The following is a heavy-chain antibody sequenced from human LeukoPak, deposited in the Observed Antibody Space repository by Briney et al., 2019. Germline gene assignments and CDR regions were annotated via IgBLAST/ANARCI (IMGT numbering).Heavy chain of an antibody. CDR3: ASRSYQGGDGAFDI. D-gene: IGHD1-26*01. CDR2: IIPIFGTA. V-gene: IGHV1-69*06. CDR1: GYTFTSYA. J-gene: IGHJ3*02. Sequence: ASVKVSCKASGYTFTSYAISWVRQAPGQGLEWMGGIIPIFGTANYAQKFQGRVTITADKSTSTAYMELSSLRSEDTAVYYCASRSYQGGDGAFDIWGQGTMVTVSS.